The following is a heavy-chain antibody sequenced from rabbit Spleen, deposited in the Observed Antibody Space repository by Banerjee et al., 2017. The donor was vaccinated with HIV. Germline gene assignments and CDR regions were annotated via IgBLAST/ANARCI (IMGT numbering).Heavy chain of an antibody. Sequence: QSLEESGGGLVRPGASLTLACKASGFSFNRGYDMCWVRQAPGKGLEWIACIAAVSSGDTYSATWAKGRFTISKTSSTTVTLQMTSLTAADTATYFCARDTGTSFSTYGMDLWGPGTLVTVS. J-gene: IGHJ6*01. D-gene: IGHD8-1*01. CDR2: IAAVSSGDT. V-gene: IGHV1S40*01. CDR3: ARDTGTSFSTYGMDL. CDR1: GFSFNRGYD.